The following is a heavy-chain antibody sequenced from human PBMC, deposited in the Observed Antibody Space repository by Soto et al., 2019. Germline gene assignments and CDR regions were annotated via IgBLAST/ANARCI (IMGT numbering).Heavy chain of an antibody. CDR3: ARLSAAWFDP. CDR1: GGSVSSGSYH. J-gene: IGHJ5*02. V-gene: IGHV4-61*01. D-gene: IGHD6-19*01. Sequence: QVQLQESGAGLVKPSETLSLTCTVSGGSVSSGSYHWGWIRQPPGKGLEWIGYIYHSGSTNYNTSLKSRVTISVDTSKNQFSLSLTSVTAADTAVYYCARLSAAWFDPWGQGTLVTVAS. CDR2: IYHSGST.